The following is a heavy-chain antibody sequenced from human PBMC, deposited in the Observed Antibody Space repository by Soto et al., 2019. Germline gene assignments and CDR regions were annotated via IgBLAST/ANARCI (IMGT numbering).Heavy chain of an antibody. CDR3: ARDGDYTAFDI. V-gene: IGHV4-61*01. D-gene: IGHD2-2*02. CDR2: IYHSGST. Sequence: SETLSLTCTVSGGSVSSGSYYWSWIRQPPGKGLEWIGYIYHSGSTNYNPSLKSRVTISVDTSKNQFSLKLSSVTAADTAVYYCARDGDYTAFDIWGQGXMVTV. J-gene: IGHJ3*02. CDR1: GGSVSSGSYY.